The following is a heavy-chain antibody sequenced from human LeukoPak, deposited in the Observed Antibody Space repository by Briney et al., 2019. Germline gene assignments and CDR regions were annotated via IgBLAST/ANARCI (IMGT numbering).Heavy chain of an antibody. V-gene: IGHV1-46*01. CDR3: ARGTGSGWSDEAFDI. D-gene: IGHD6-19*01. Sequence: ASVKVPCKASGYTFTSYYMHWVRQAPGQGLEWMGIINPSGGSTSYAQKFQGRVTMTRDTSTSTVYMELSSLRSEDTAVYYCARGTGSGWSDEAFDIWGQGTMVTVSS. CDR2: INPSGGST. J-gene: IGHJ3*02. CDR1: GYTFTSYY.